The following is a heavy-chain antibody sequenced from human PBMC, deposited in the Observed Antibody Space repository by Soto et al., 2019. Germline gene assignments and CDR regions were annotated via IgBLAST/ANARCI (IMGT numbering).Heavy chain of an antibody. CDR3: ARGIVVVPAAIYYYGMDV. Sequence: QVQLVQSGAEVKKPGSSVKVSCKASGGTFSSYAISWVRQAPGQGLEWMGVIIPIFGTANYAQKFQGRVTITADESTSTAYMELSSLRSEDTAVYYFARGIVVVPAAIYYYGMDVWGQGTTVTVSS. V-gene: IGHV1-69*01. D-gene: IGHD2-2*01. CDR2: IIPIFGTA. J-gene: IGHJ6*02. CDR1: GGTFSSYA.